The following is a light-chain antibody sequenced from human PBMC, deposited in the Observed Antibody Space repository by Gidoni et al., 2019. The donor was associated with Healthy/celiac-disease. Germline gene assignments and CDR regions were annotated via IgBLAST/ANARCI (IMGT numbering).Light chain of an antibody. CDR3: QQYNNWPRT. Sequence: IVMTQSPATLSVSPGERATLSCRASQSVSSNLAWYQQKPGQAPRLLIYAASTRATGLPARFSGSASGTEFTLTISSLHSEDFAVYYCQQYNNWPRTFGQGTKVEIK. CDR2: AAS. CDR1: QSVSSN. J-gene: IGKJ1*01. V-gene: IGKV3-15*01.